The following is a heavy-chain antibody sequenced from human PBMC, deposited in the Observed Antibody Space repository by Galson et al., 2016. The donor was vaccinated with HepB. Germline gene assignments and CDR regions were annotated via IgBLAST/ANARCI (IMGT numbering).Heavy chain of an antibody. CDR1: GFNFRSSV. D-gene: IGHD3-10*01. V-gene: IGHV3-7*01. CDR3: ARDLESVGYYGSGYDY. Sequence: SLRLSCAASGFNFRSSVMGWVRQAPGKGLEWVANINQDGSEKYYVDSVKGRFIISRDNAKTSLYLQMNSLRAEDTAVYYCARDLESVGYYGSGYDYWGQGTLVTVSS. J-gene: IGHJ4*02. CDR2: INQDGSEK.